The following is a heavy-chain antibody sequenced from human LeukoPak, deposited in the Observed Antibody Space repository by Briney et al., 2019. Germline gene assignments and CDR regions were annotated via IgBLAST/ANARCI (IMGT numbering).Heavy chain of an antibody. V-gene: IGHV5-51*01. CDR1: GYSFTSYW. CDR3: ARRIDPAYYGSGTYGAFDI. J-gene: IGHJ3*02. Sequence: GGSLQISCKGSGYSFTSYWIGWVRQMPGKGLEWMGIIYPGDSDTRYSPSFQGQVTISADKSISTAYLQWSSLKASDTAMYYCARRIDPAYYGSGTYGAFDIWGQGTMVTVSS. D-gene: IGHD3-10*01. CDR2: IYPGDSDT.